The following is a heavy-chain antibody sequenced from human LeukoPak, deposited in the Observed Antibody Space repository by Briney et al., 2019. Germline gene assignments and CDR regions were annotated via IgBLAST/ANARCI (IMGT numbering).Heavy chain of an antibody. J-gene: IGHJ5*02. CDR2: IWYDGSNK. Sequence: VGALRLSSAASGLTFSSYGMHWVRQAPGKGLEWVAVIWYDGSNKYYADSVKGRFTISRDNSKNTLYLQMNSLRAEDTAVYYCARAEGYCSSTSCYWWFDPWGQGTLVTVSS. CDR1: GLTFSSYG. D-gene: IGHD2-2*01. V-gene: IGHV3-33*01. CDR3: ARAEGYCSSTSCYWWFDP.